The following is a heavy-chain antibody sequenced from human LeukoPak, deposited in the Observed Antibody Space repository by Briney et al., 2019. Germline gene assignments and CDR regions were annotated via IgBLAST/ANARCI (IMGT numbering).Heavy chain of an antibody. V-gene: IGHV1-46*01. J-gene: IGHJ4*02. D-gene: IGHD3-22*01. CDR3: ARESPNYYDSSGYKGVPYDY. CDR2: INPSGGST. Sequence: ASVKGSCKASGYTFTTNAITWVRQAPGQGLEWMGIINPSGGSTSYAQKFQGRVTMTRDTSTSTVYMELSSLRSEDTAVYYCARESPNYYDSSGYKGVPYDYWGQGTLVTVSS. CDR1: GYTFTTNA.